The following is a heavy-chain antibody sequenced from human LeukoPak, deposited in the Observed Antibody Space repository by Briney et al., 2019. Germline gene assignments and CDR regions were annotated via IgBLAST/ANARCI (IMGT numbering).Heavy chain of an antibody. Sequence: SETLSLTCTVSGGSMSSYYWSWIRQPAGRGLEWIGRIYTSGSTNYNPSLKSRVTMSVDTSKNQFSLKLSSVTAADTAVYYCARSTTGKGTGYYYYYMDVWGKGTTVTVSS. V-gene: IGHV4-4*07. CDR3: ARSTTGKGTGYYYYYMDV. CDR2: IYTSGST. J-gene: IGHJ6*03. CDR1: GGSMSSYY. D-gene: IGHD1-1*01.